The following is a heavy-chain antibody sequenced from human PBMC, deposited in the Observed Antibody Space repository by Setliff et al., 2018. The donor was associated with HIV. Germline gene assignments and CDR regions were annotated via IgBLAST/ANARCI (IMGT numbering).Heavy chain of an antibody. D-gene: IGHD5-18*01. CDR2: IYTSGST. CDR1: GGSISSGSYF. CDR3: ARGATWDSYGLDY. V-gene: IGHV4-61*02. J-gene: IGHJ4*02. Sequence: SETLSLTCTVSGGSISSGSYFWTWIRQPAGKGLEWIGRIYTSGSTNYNPSLKSRVTISVDTSKNQFSLRLSSLTAADTAVYYCARGATWDSYGLDYWGQGTLVTVSS.